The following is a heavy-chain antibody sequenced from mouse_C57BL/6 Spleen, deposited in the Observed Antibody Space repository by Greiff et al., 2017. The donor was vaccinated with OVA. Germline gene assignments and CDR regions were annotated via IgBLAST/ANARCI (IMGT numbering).Heavy chain of an antibody. Sequence: DVKLQESGPGLVKPSQSLSLTCSVTGYSITSGYYWNWIRQFPGNKLEWMGYISYDGSNNYNPSLKNRISITRDTSKNQFFLKLNSVTTEDTATYYCAADDGYFFADWGQGTLVTVSA. V-gene: IGHV3-6*01. J-gene: IGHJ3*01. CDR1: GYSITSGYY. CDR2: ISYDGSN. D-gene: IGHD2-3*01. CDR3: AADDGYFFAD.